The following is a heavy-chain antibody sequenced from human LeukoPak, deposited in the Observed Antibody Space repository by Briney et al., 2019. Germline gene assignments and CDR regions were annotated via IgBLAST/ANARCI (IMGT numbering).Heavy chain of an antibody. J-gene: IGHJ4*02. CDR3: ATHVVGVAEIDY. D-gene: IGHD1-26*01. V-gene: IGHV1-24*01. CDR2: FDPEDGET. CDR1: GYTLTELS. Sequence: GASVRVSCKVSGYTLTELSMHWVRQAPGKGLEWMGGFDPEDGETIYAQKFQGRVTMTEDTSTDTAYMELSSLRSEDTAVYYCATHVVGVAEIDYWGQGTLVTVSS.